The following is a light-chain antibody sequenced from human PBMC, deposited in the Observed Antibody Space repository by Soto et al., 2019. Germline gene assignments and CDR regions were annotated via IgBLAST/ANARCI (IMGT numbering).Light chain of an antibody. J-gene: IGKJ1*01. CDR3: QQYGDLPWT. V-gene: IGKV3-20*01. Sequence: ALTQTQGTLSFAPGERATLSCRVSQPITSNYLAWYQQRSGQAPRLLISGASSRATGVTDRFSGSGSGTDFTLTINRLEPEDFAVYYCQQYGDLPWTFGQGTKVDI. CDR2: GAS. CDR1: QPITSNY.